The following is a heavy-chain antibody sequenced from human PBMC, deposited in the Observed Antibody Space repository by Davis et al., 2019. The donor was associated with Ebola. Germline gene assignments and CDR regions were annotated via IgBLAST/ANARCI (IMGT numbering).Heavy chain of an antibody. V-gene: IGHV1-2*04. D-gene: IGHD5-24*01. Sequence: ASVKVSCKASGYTFTSYAMHWVRQAPGQGLEWMGWINPNSGGTNYAQKFQGWVTMTRDTSISTAYMELSRLRSDDTAVYYCARGENGDGYNSWGQGTLVTVSS. J-gene: IGHJ4*02. CDR3: ARGENGDGYNS. CDR1: GYTFTSYA. CDR2: INPNSGGT.